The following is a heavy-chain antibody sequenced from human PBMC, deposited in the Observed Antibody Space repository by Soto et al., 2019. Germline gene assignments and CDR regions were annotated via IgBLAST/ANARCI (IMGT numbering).Heavy chain of an antibody. CDR1: GDSVSSNTAS. D-gene: IGHD5-12*01. CDR2: TYFRSKWYN. V-gene: IGHV6-1*01. J-gene: IGHJ5*02. CDR3: AKGDNLGPKTGYAFDP. Sequence: SQTLSLTCAISGDSVSSNTASWNWIRQSPSRGLEWLGRTYFRSKWYNDYAVSVKSRIIINPDTSNSQFSLQLNSVTPEDTAVYFCAKGDNLGPKTGYAFDPCGQGLMVTVYS.